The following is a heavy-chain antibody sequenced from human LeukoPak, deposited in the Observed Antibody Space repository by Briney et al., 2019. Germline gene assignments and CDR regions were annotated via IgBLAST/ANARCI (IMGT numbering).Heavy chain of an antibody. Sequence: SQTLSLTCAISGDSVSSNRAAWNWIRQSPSRGLEWLVRTYYRSKWYTEYTLSVKSRISIKPDTSKNQFSLQLNSVTPEDTAVYYCARAVGFDNGMDVWGQGTTVTVSS. CDR2: TYYRSKWYT. CDR1: GDSVSSNRAA. V-gene: IGHV6-1*01. D-gene: IGHD2-15*01. J-gene: IGHJ6*02. CDR3: ARAVGFDNGMDV.